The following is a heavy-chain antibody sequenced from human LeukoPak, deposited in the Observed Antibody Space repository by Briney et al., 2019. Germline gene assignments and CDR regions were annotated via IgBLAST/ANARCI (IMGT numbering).Heavy chain of an antibody. V-gene: IGHV3-11*01. CDR3: ARGGDYVGVAARIDL. Sequence: LSLTCTVSGGSISSSSYYWGWIRQAPGKGLEWVSYITTRANIIYYVDSVKGRFTVSADNAKNSVYLQMNNLKAEDTALYYCARGGDYVGVAARIDLWGQGTLVTVSS. CDR2: ITTRANII. J-gene: IGHJ5*02. D-gene: IGHD4-23*01. CDR1: GGSISSSSYY.